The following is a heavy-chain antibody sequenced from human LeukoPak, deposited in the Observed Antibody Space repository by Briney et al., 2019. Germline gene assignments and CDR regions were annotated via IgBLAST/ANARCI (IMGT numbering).Heavy chain of an antibody. CDR1: GGSFSGYW. D-gene: IGHD3-10*01. Sequence: SETLSLTCAVYGGSFSGYWWHWIRQPPGKGPEWIGEINRDGNTKYNPSLKSRVTISIDTSMNQFSLKLRSVAAADTAVYYCARSGYGSGDSRGFDPWGQGIRVTVSS. CDR3: ARSGYGSGDSRGFDP. J-gene: IGHJ5*02. V-gene: IGHV4-34*01. CDR2: INRDGNT.